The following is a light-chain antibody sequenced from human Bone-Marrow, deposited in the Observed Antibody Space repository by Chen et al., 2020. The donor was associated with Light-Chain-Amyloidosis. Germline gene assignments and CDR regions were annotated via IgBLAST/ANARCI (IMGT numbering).Light chain of an antibody. CDR2: DDS. CDR1: NIGSTS. CDR3: QVWDRSSDRPV. Sequence: SYVLTQPSSVSVAPGQTATIACGGNNIGSTSVHWYQQTPGQAPLLVVCDDSYRPSGIPERLSGSNSGNTATLTISRVEAGDEADYYCQVWDRSSDRPVFGGGTKLTVL. J-gene: IGLJ3*02. V-gene: IGLV3-21*02.